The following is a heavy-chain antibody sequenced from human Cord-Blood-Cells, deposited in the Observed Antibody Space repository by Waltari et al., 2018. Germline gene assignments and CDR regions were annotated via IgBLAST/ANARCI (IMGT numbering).Heavy chain of an antibody. V-gene: IGHV4-34*01. D-gene: IGHD5-12*01. CDR1: GGSFSGYY. CDR2: INHSGST. Sequence: QLQLQQWGAGLLKPSETLSLTCAVYGGSFSGYYWSWIRLPPGKGLEWIGEINHSGSTNYNPSLKSRVTISVDTSKNQFSLKLSSVTAADTAVYYCARSSGYSGYDYAFDIWGQGTMVTVSS. CDR3: ARSSGYSGYDYAFDI. J-gene: IGHJ3*02.